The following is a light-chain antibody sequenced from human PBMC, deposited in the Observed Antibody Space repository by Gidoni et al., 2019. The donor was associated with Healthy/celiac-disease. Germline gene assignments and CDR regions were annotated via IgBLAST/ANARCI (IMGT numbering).Light chain of an antibody. CDR3: QQYNSYSPT. Sequence: DIQTTQSPSTLSASVGDRVTTTCRASQSISSWLAWYQQKPGKAPKLLIYDASSLESGVPSRFSGSGSGTEFTLTISSLQPDDFATYYCQQYNSYSPTFXQXTKVEIK. CDR2: DAS. J-gene: IGKJ1*01. CDR1: QSISSW. V-gene: IGKV1-5*01.